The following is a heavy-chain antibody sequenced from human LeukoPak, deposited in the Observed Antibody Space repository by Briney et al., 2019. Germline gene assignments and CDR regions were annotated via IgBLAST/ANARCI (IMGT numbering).Heavy chain of an antibody. CDR3: ATEDGGTHSTDY. V-gene: IGHV4-38-2*02. D-gene: IGHD4-23*01. CDR2: ISHSGNT. CDR1: GYSISSGYF. J-gene: IGHJ4*02. Sequence: SETLSLTCSVSGYSISSGYFWAWIRQTPGQGLEWIGSISHSGNTYYTPSLKSRVTISSDTSRNQFSLELRSVTAADRALYYCATEDGGTHSTDYWGQGILVTVSS.